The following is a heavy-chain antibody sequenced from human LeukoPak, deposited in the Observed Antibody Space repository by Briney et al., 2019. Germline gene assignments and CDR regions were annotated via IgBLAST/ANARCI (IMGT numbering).Heavy chain of an antibody. CDR1: RFTFNNYG. V-gene: IGHV3-21*01. J-gene: IGHJ3*02. Sequence: PGGSLRLSCAASRFTFNNYGMSWVRQAPGEGLEWVSSISTTSTYIYYADSVKGRFTISRDNAKNSLCLQMNSLRAEDTAVYYCARRDSSDAFDIWGQGTMVTVSS. CDR3: ARRDSSDAFDI. CDR2: ISTTSTYI. D-gene: IGHD2-15*01.